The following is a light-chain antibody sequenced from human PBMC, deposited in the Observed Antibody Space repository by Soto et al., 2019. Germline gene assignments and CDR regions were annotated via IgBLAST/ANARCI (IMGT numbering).Light chain of an antibody. CDR1: QSVSSY. J-gene: IGKJ3*01. CDR2: DAY. Sequence: VLTQSPAALSLSPGDRATLSCRGSQSVSSYLAWYQQKPGQAPRLLVYDAYNRATGIPARFSGSGSGTAFTLPISSLEPEDFAVYYCQQRSNWPKFTXGPGTKGDIK. CDR3: QQRSNWPKFT. V-gene: IGKV3-11*01.